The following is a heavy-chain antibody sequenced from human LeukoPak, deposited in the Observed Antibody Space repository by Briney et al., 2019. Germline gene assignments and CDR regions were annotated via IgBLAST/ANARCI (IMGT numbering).Heavy chain of an antibody. CDR2: INPNSGGT. V-gene: IGHV1-2*02. D-gene: IGHD3-16*01. CDR3: ARVGGSRGAIRPNPFDY. J-gene: IGHJ4*02. CDR1: GYIFTGYY. Sequence: ASVKVSCKASGYIFTGYYMHWVRQAPGQGLEWMGWINPNSGGTNYAQKFQGRVTMTRDTSISTAYMELSRLRSDDTAVYYCARVGGSRGAIRPNPFDYWGQGTLVTVSS.